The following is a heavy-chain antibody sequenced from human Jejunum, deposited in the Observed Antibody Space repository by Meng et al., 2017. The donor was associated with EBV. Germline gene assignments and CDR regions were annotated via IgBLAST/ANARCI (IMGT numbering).Heavy chain of an antibody. J-gene: IGHJ4*02. Sequence: GQLVGSGGGVVQPGRSLRLSLAASGFTFSSYGMHWVRQAPGKGLEWVAVIWSDGSNKYYADSVKGRFTISRDNSEKTLSLQMNSLRAEDTAVYYCARRGSGSYCFDYWGQGTLVTVSS. CDR3: ARRGSGSYCFDY. D-gene: IGHD3-10*01. CDR2: IWSDGSNK. CDR1: GFTFSSYG. V-gene: IGHV3-33*01.